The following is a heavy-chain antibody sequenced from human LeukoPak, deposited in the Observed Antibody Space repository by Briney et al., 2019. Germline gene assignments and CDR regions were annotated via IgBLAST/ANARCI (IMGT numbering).Heavy chain of an antibody. CDR1: GYTFTGYY. D-gene: IGHD2-15*01. J-gene: IGHJ4*02. Sequence: GASVKVSCKASGYTFTGYYMHWVRQAPGQGLEWMGWINPNSGGTNYAQKFQGRVTMTRDTSISTAYMELSRLRSDDTAVYYCARVGLVAATPFDYWGQGTLVTVSS. V-gene: IGHV1-2*02. CDR3: ARVGLVAATPFDY. CDR2: INPNSGGT.